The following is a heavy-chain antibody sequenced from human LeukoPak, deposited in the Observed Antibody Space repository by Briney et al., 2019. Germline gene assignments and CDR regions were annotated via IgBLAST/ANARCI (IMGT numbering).Heavy chain of an antibody. CDR1: GGTFSSYA. CDR3: ARERGDCSSTSCFNWFDP. Sequence: SVKVSCKASGGTFSSYAISWVRQAPGQGLEWMGGIIPIFGTANYAQKFQGRVTITADESTSTAYMELSSLRSEDTAVYYCARERGDCSSTSCFNWFDPWGQGTLVTVSS. J-gene: IGHJ5*02. V-gene: IGHV1-69*13. D-gene: IGHD2-2*01. CDR2: IIPIFGTA.